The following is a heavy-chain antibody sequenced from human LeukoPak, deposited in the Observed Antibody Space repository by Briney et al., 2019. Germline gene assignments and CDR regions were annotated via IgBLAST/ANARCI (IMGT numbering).Heavy chain of an antibody. CDR1: GGSISSGSYY. Sequence: SETLSLTCTVSGGSISSGSYYWSWIRQPAGKGLEWIGRIYRVTISVDTSKNQFSLKLSSVTAADTAVYYCAREEMATIWGGNYFDYWGQGTLVTVSS. D-gene: IGHD5-24*01. CDR2: IY. CDR3: AREEMATIWGGNYFDY. V-gene: IGHV4-61*02. J-gene: IGHJ4*02.